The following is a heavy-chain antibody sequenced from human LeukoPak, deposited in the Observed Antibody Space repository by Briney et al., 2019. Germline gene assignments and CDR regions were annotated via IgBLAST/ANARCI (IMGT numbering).Heavy chain of an antibody. CDR1: GFTFNNYA. D-gene: IGHD2-2*01. J-gene: IGHJ5*01. V-gene: IGHV3-23*01. Sequence: QPGGSLRLSCAASGFTFNNYAMSWVRQAPGKGLEWVSAISASGGTTYYADSVKGRFTISRDNSENTLFLQMNSLRAEDTAVYYCAKEPREYCSSASCPNWFDSWGQGTLVTVSS. CDR3: AKEPREYCSSASCPNWFDS. CDR2: ISASGGTT.